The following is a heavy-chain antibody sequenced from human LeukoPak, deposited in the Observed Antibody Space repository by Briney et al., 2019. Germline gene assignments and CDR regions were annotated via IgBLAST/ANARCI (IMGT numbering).Heavy chain of an antibody. CDR3: AKELDTMFFDY. D-gene: IGHD5-18*01. CDR1: GFNFDRYT. J-gene: IGHJ4*01. V-gene: IGHV3-43*01. CDR2: AGWAGGTT. Sequence: GGSLRLSCATSGFNFDRYTIHWVRKAPGKGLEWVSLAGWAGGTTYYSDSLRGRFTISRDSGKNSVYLQMNSLTTDDTALYFCAKELDTMFFDYWGHGALVTVSS.